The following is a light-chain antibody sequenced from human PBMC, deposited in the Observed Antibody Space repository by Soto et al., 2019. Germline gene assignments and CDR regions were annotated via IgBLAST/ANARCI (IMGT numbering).Light chain of an antibody. J-gene: IGKJ1*01. CDR1: QSISSG. V-gene: IGKV1-5*01. Sequence: DIQMTQSPSTLSASVGDRVTITCRASQSISSGVAWYQKKPGKDPRLLTYDASTLESGVPSRFSGSGSGTEFTLTLSSLQAEDFPTYCCKHYSTLWSFGQGTKVDIK. CDR3: KHYSTLWS. CDR2: DAS.